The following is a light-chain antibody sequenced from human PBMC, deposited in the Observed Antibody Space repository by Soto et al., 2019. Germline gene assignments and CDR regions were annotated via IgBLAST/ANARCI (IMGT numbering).Light chain of an antibody. CDR1: SGDVGTYKY. Sequence: QSALTQPPSASGSPGQSVTISCTGTSGDVGTYKYVSWYQQHPGQAPKFIIYEVSKRPSGVPDRFSGSKSGNTASLTVSGLQAEDEADYYCTSYAGSNNWIFGGRTKLTVL. V-gene: IGLV2-8*01. J-gene: IGLJ2*01. CDR2: EVS. CDR3: TSYAGSNNWI.